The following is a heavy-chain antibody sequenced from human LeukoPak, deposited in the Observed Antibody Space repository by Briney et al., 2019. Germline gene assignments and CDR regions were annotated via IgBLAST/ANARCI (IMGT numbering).Heavy chain of an antibody. Sequence: GGPLRFSCVASGFILSSYWVHWGRQAPGKGLVWVSRINIEGSTTTYADSVKGRFTISRDNAKKTVSLQMNSLRAEDTAVYYCVSDHTGHDDYWGQGALATVSS. CDR1: GFILSSYW. J-gene: IGHJ4*02. D-gene: IGHD1-1*01. CDR2: INIEGSTT. V-gene: IGHV3-74*03. CDR3: VSDHTGHDDY.